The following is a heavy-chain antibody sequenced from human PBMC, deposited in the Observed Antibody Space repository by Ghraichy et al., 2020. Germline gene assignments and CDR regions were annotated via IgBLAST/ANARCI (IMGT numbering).Heavy chain of an antibody. D-gene: IGHD3-10*01. CDR3: AQQGDGSGSRYFDY. J-gene: IGHJ4*02. V-gene: IGHV4-34*01. Sequence: SETLSLTCAVYGGSFSGYYWSWIRQPPGKGLEWIGEINHSGSTNYNPSLKSRVTISVDTSKNQFSLKLSSVTAADTAVYYCAQQGDGSGSRYFDYWGQGTLVTVSS. CDR2: INHSGST. CDR1: GGSFSGYY.